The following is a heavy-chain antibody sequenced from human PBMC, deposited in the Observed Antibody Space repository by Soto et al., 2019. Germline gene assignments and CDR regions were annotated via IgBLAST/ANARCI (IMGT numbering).Heavy chain of an antibody. V-gene: IGHV1-69*13. CDR2: IIPIFGTA. CDR3: ARDFRGTYYYDSSARRNWFDP. CDR1: GGTFSSYA. D-gene: IGHD3-22*01. J-gene: IGHJ5*02. Sequence: SVKVSCKASGGTFSSYAISWVRQAPGQGLEWMGGIIPIFGTANYAQKFQGRVTITADESTSTAYMELSSLRSEDTAVYYCARDFRGTYYYDSSARRNWFDPWGQGTLVTVSS.